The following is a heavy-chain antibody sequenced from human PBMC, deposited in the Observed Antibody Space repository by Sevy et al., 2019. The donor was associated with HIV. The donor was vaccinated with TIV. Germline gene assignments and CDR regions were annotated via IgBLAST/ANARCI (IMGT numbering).Heavy chain of an antibody. CDR3: ARRPGSSFDY. CDR2: IQPGDSDT. CDR1: GYSFTTYW. J-gene: IGHJ4*02. D-gene: IGHD3-10*01. V-gene: IGHV5-51*01. Sequence: GESLKISCKGSGYSFTTYWSGWVRQTPGKGLEWMGIIQPGDSDTRYSPSFQGQVTISADKSISTAYLQWTSLKASDTAMYYCARRPGSSFDYWGQGSLVTVSS.